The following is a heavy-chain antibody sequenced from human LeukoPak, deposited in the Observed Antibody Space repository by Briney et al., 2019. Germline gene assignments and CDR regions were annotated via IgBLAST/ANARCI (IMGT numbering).Heavy chain of an antibody. CDR1: GGSISSISYY. V-gene: IGHV4-39*07. D-gene: IGHD1-7*01. CDR2: IYYRGST. J-gene: IGHJ4*02. CDR3: ARLYGNFQNYYDY. Sequence: PSETLSLTCTVSGGSISSISYYWGWIRQPPGKGLEWIGHIYYRGSTFYNPSLRGRVTISVDTSKNHFSVKLTSVTTADTAVYYCARLYGNFQNYYDYWGQGTLVTASS.